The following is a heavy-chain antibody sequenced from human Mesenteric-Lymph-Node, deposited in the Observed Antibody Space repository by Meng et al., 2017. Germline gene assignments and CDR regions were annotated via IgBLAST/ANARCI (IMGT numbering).Heavy chain of an antibody. V-gene: IGHV4-59*01. CDR3: ARAGGSGGDY. Sequence: SETLSLTCSVSGGSISTYYWSWIRQSPGKGLEWIGYVYYTGRTNYNPSLESRVTISVDMSKSQFSLKMSSVTAADTAVYYCARAGGSGGDYWGQGTLVTVSS. CDR1: GGSISTYY. CDR2: VYYTGRT. D-gene: IGHD3-10*01. J-gene: IGHJ4*02.